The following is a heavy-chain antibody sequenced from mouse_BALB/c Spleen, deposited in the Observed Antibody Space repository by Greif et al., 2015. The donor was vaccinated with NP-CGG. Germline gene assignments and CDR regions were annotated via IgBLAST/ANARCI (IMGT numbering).Heavy chain of an antibody. J-gene: IGHJ1*01. Sequence: QVQLQQSGAELAKPGASVKMSCKASGYTFTSYWMHWVKQRPGQGLEWIGYINPSTGYTEYNQKFKDKATLTADKSPSTAYMQLSSLTSEDSAVYYCARDYDYWYFDVWGAGTTVTVSS. CDR1: GYTFTSYW. D-gene: IGHD2-4*01. V-gene: IGHV1-7*01. CDR2: INPSTGYT. CDR3: ARDYDYWYFDV.